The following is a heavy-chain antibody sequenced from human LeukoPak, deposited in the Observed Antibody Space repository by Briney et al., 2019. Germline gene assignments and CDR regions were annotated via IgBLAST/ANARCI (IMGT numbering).Heavy chain of an antibody. CDR2: INPNSGGT. CDR1: GYTFTGYY. CDR3: ARLRLVIDAFDI. J-gene: IGHJ3*02. Sequence: ASVKVSCKASGYTFTGYYMHWVRQAPGQGLEWMGWINPNSGGTNYAQKFQGRVTMTRDTSISTAYMELSRLRSDDTAVYYCARLRLVIDAFDIWGQGTMVTVSS. V-gene: IGHV1-2*02. D-gene: IGHD3-9*01.